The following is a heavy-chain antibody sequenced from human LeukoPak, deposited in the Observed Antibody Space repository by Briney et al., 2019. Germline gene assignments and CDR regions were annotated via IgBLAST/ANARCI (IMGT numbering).Heavy chain of an antibody. CDR1: GGSFSGYY. CDR2: INHSGST. CDR3: ARGRTYYYGSGSYKLLNWFDP. V-gene: IGHV4-34*01. J-gene: IGHJ5*02. Sequence: PSETLSLTCAVYGGSFSGYYWSWIRQPPGKGLEWIGDINHSGSTNYNPSLKSRVTISVDTSKNQFSLKLSSVTAADTAVYYCARGRTYYYGSGSYKLLNWFDPWGQGTLVTVSS. D-gene: IGHD3-10*01.